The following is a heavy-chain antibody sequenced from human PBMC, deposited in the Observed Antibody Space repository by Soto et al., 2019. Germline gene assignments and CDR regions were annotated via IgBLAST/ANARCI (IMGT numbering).Heavy chain of an antibody. D-gene: IGHD6-13*01. V-gene: IGHV4-61*01. Sequence: QVQLQESGPGLVKPSETLSLTCTVSGGSVSSGNYYWSWIRQPPGKGLEWIGYIYYSGSTNYNPSLMSRVTISVDTSKNQFSLKLSSVTAADTAMYYCARDHLGPGSSWSHYYYYGMAVWGQGTTVTVSS. CDR2: IYYSGST. CDR3: ARDHLGPGSSWSHYYYYGMAV. CDR1: GGSVSSGNYY. J-gene: IGHJ6*02.